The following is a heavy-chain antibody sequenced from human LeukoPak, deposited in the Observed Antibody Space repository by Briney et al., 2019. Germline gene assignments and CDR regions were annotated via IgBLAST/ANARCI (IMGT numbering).Heavy chain of an antibody. CDR2: ISGSGGST. CDR3: AKANGDYLYYYYGMDV. V-gene: IGHV3-23*01. CDR1: GFTFSSYA. D-gene: IGHD4-17*01. J-gene: IGHJ6*02. Sequence: GGSLRLSCAASGFTFSSYAMSWVRQAPGKGLEWVSAISGSGGSTYYADSVKGRFTISKDNSKNTLYLQMNSLRAEDTAVYYCAKANGDYLYYYYGMDVLGQGTTVTVSS.